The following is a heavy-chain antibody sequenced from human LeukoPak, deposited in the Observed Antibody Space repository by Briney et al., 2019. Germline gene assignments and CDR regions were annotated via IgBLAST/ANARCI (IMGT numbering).Heavy chain of an antibody. CDR2: IYHSGST. CDR1: GGSISSSNW. D-gene: IGHD3-10*01. J-gene: IGHJ6*03. V-gene: IGHV4-4*02. CDR3: ARHYRQPRRGNPSYYGSGSYRSHYYYYMDV. Sequence: SGTLSLTCAVSGGSISSSNWWSWVRQPPGKGLEWIGEIYHSGSTNYNPSLKSRATISVDTSKNQFSLKLSSVTAADTAVYYCARHYRQPRRGNPSYYGSGSYRSHYYYYMDVWGKGTTVTISS.